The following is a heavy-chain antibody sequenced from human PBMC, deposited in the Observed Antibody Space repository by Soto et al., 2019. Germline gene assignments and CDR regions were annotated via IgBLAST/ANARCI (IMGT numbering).Heavy chain of an antibody. V-gene: IGHV3-23*01. J-gene: IGHJ4*02. D-gene: IGHD1-7*01. CDR3: AKDRRAGGNYGFYSDF. CDR2: SSATGAGT. CDR1: GFTFSNYG. Sequence: EVQLLESGGGLVQPGRSLRLSCAASGFTFSNYGMTWVRQAPGKGLEWVSFSSATGAGTYYADSVEGRFTISRVNSKNTLYLQMTSLRADDTAVYYCAKDRRAGGNYGFYSDFRGQGALVIVSS.